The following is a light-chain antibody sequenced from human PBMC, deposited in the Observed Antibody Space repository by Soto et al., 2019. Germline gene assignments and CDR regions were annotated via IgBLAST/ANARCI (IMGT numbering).Light chain of an antibody. CDR2: DIS. V-gene: IGKV3-20*01. Sequence: EIVLTQSPDTLSLSPGERATLSCRASQTVTSSYLAWYQQKPGQAPRLLIYDISSRATGIPDRFSGSVSGTDFTLTITRLEPEDFAVFYCQQYGSSEIIFGQGTRLEIK. CDR1: QTVTSSY. J-gene: IGKJ5*01. CDR3: QQYGSSEII.